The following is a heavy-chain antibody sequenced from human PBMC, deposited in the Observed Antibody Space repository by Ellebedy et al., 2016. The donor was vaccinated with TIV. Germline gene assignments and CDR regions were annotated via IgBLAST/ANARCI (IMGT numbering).Heavy chain of an antibody. J-gene: IGHJ4*02. D-gene: IGHD4-17*01. V-gene: IGHV3-33*01. CDR2: IWSDGNNK. CDR1: GFTFSNFV. CDR3: AREAWDGDYYFDY. Sequence: GESLKISCAASGFTFSNFVMHWVRQAPGAGLEWVAVIWSDGNNKYYADSVKGRFTISRDNSKNTLYLQMNSLGAEDTAVYYCAREAWDGDYYFDYWGQGTLATVSS.